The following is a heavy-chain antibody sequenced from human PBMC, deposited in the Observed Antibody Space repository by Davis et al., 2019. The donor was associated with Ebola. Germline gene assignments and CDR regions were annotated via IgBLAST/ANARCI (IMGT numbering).Heavy chain of an antibody. Sequence: ETLSLTCEVSGGPFSGYSGTWIRQSPGKGLEWIGAVYPTGDTNYSPALKSRITISRHTSTNQFSLRLSSLTAADTAVYYCGALGASKLYYGTDVWGQGTTVIVSS. CDR3: GALGASKLYYGTDV. J-gene: IGHJ6*02. CDR1: GGPFSGYS. D-gene: IGHD3-16*01. V-gene: IGHV4-34*01. CDR2: VYPTGDT.